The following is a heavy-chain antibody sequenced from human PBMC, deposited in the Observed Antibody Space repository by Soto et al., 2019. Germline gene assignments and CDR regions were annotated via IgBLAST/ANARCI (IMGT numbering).Heavy chain of an antibody. D-gene: IGHD6-19*01. Sequence: SETLCLTCTVSGGSISSYYWSWIRQPPGKGLEWIGYIYYSGSTNYNPSLKSRVTISVDTSKNQFSLKLSSVTAADTAVYYCARAWPPGGWYYFDYWGQGTLVTVSS. CDR2: IYYSGST. J-gene: IGHJ4*02. V-gene: IGHV4-59*08. CDR1: GGSISSYY. CDR3: ARAWPPGGWYYFDY.